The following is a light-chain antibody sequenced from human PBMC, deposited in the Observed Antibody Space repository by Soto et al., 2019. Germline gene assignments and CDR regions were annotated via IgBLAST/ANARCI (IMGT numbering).Light chain of an antibody. Sequence: QSVLTXPPSVSGAPGQRVSISCTGSSTNIGAGYGVHWYQQRPGTAPKLLIVGNTIRPSGVPDRFSGSKSGNTASLTISGLQAEDEADYYCCSYAGSYTFYVFGTGTKVTVL. CDR1: STNIGAGYG. CDR3: CSYAGSYTFYV. V-gene: IGLV1-40*01. J-gene: IGLJ1*01. CDR2: GNT.